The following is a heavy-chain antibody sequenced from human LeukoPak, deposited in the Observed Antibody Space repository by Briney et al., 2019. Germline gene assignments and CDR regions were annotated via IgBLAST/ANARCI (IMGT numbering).Heavy chain of an antibody. Sequence: GGSLRLSCTASGFTFSSSAMHWVRQAPGKGLEWVSAIRSSGSSTYYADSVKGRFTISRDNSKNTLYLQMNSLRAEDTAVYYCAKDLETMVRGPHWGQGTLVTVSS. CDR3: AKDLETMVRGPH. D-gene: IGHD3-10*01. V-gene: IGHV3-23*01. CDR1: GFTFSSSA. CDR2: IRSSGSST. J-gene: IGHJ4*02.